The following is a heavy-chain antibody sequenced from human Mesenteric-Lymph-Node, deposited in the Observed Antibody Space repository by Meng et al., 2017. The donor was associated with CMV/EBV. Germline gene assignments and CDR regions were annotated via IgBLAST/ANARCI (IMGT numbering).Heavy chain of an antibody. J-gene: IGHJ4*02. CDR2: IYYSGST. CDR1: GASVSSSLYS. Sequence: GASVSSSLYSWGWIRQPPGKGLEWIGSIYYSGSTYYNASLKSRVTISVDTSKNQFSLRLNSVTAADTAVYYCARRSGTYSIKYFDYWGQGTLVTVSS. V-gene: IGHV4-39*01. CDR3: ARRSGTYSIKYFDY. D-gene: IGHD1-26*01.